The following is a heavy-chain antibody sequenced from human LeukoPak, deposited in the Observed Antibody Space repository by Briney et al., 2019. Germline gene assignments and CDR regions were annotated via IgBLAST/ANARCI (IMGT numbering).Heavy chain of an antibody. CDR2: INTDGSNP. CDR3: AGGVERANWYFDL. CDR1: GFTFSSYW. V-gene: IGHV3-74*01. D-gene: IGHD1-1*01. J-gene: IGHJ2*01. Sequence: PGGSLSLSCAASGFTFSSYWRHWVRQAPGKGLVWVSRINTDGSNPHYAGSVKGRFTISRSNRQNPLYLQIHSLRGEDTAVYYCAGGVERANWYFDLGGRGTLVTVSS.